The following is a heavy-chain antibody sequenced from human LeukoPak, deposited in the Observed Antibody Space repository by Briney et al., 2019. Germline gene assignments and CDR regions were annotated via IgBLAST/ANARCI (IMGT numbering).Heavy chain of an antibody. CDR2: IYYSGST. CDR3: ARGPPPDFDY. CDR1: GGSISSGGYY. Sequence: SETLSLTCTVSGGSISSGGYYWSWIRQHPGKGLEWIWYIYYSGSTYYNPSLKSRVTISVDTSKNQFSLKLSSVTAADTAVYYCARGPPPDFDYWGRGTLVTVSS. J-gene: IGHJ4*02. V-gene: IGHV4-31*03.